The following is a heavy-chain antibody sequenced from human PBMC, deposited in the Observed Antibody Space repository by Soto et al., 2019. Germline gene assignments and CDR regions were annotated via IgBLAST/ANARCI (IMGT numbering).Heavy chain of an antibody. CDR3: AKGFDYGDTKHIDH. CDR1: GFGFSTHA. CDR2: ITNTGITT. V-gene: IGHV3-23*01. Sequence: ASVKVSCAASGFGFSTHALSWVRQAPGKGLEWLSSITNTGITTHYADSVKGRFTISRENSRNTLHLQMNNLRVDDTAVYYCAKGFDYGDTKHIDHWGQGTLVTVSS. D-gene: IGHD4-17*01. J-gene: IGHJ4*02.